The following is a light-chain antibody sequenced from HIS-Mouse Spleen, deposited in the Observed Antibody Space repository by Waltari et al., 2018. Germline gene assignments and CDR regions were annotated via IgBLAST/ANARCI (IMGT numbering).Light chain of an antibody. J-gene: IGLJ3*02. CDR2: RNN. CDR1: SSNIGSNY. V-gene: IGLV1-47*01. Sequence: QSVLTQPPSASGIPGQRVTISCSGSSSNIGSNYVYWYQQLPGPAPKLLIYRNNQRPSGVPDRFSGSKSGTSASLAISGLRSEDEADYYCAAWDDSLSGPVFGGGTKLTVL. CDR3: AAWDDSLSGPV.